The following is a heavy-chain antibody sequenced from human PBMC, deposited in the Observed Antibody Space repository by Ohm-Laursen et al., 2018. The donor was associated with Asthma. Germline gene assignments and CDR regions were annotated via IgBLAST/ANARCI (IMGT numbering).Heavy chain of an antibody. CDR3: ARGYYVSSGYPFDY. J-gene: IGHJ4*02. Sequence: SLRLSCTASGFTFSDYYMSWIRQAQGRGLEWVSYISNSGSTIYYADSLKGRITISRDNAKISLYLQINSLRAEDTAVYYCARGYYVSSGYPFDYWGQGTLVTVSS. V-gene: IGHV3-11*01. CDR2: ISNSGSTI. D-gene: IGHD3-22*01. CDR1: GFTFSDYY.